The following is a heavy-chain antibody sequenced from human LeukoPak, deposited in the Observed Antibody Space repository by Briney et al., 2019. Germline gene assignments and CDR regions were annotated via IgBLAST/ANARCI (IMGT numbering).Heavy chain of an antibody. D-gene: IGHD6-6*01. Sequence: PGGSLRLSCAASGFRLSSYDMSWVRQAPGKWLEWVSFIIGSGDTIYYAASVKGRFTISRDNAKNSLYLHMNSLKGEDTATYFCTREADPAFSASSSPDFWGQGTPVTVS. J-gene: IGHJ4*02. CDR1: GFRLSSYD. V-gene: IGHV3-48*03. CDR2: IIGSGDTI. CDR3: TREADPAFSASSSPDF.